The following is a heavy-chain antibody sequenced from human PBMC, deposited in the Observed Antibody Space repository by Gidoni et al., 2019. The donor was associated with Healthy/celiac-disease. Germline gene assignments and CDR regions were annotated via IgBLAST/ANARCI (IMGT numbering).Heavy chain of an antibody. CDR3: AKDKDYYDSSGLPDY. CDR2: ISWNSGSI. CDR1: GFTFADYA. V-gene: IGHV3-9*01. J-gene: IGHJ4*02. Sequence: EVQLVESGGGLVQPGRSLRLSCASSGFTFADYAMHWVRQAPGKGLEWVSGISWNSGSIGYADSVKGRFTISRDNAKNSLYLQMNSLRAEDTALYYCAKDKDYYDSSGLPDYWGQGTLVTVSS. D-gene: IGHD3-22*01.